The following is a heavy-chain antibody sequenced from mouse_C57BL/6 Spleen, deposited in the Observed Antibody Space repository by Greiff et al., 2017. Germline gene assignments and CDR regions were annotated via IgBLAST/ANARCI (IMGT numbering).Heavy chain of an antibody. CDR3: ANDY. CDR2: IDPSDSYT. Sequence: QVQLQQPGAELVKPGASVKLSCKASGYTFTSYWMQWVKQRPGQGLEWIGEIDPSDSYTNYNQKFKGKATLTVDTSSSTAYMQLSSLTSEDSAVYYCANDYWGQGTILTVSS. CDR1: GYTFTSYW. V-gene: IGHV1-50*01. J-gene: IGHJ2*01.